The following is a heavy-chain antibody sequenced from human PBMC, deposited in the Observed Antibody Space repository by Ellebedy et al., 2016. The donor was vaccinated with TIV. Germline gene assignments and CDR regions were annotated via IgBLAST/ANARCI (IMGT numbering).Heavy chain of an antibody. CDR3: ARGTITMVRGVPFDP. CDR1: GGSISSSNW. V-gene: IGHV4-4*02. J-gene: IGHJ5*02. CDR2: IYHSGST. D-gene: IGHD3-10*01. Sequence: GSLRLSXAVSGGSISSSNWWSWVRQPPGKGLEWIGEIYHSGSTNYNPSLKSRVTISVDTSKNQFSLKLSSVTAADTAVYYCARGTITMVRGVPFDPWGQGTLVTVSS.